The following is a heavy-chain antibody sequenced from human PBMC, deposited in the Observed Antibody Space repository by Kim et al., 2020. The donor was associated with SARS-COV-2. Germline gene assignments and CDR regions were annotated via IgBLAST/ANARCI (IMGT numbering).Heavy chain of an antibody. CDR3: ARDAHRSQWLWGLDY. CDR1: GGTFSSYA. CDR2: IIPIFGTA. Sequence: SVKVSCKASGGTFSSYAISWVRQAPGQGLEWMGGIIPIFGTANYAQKFQGRVTITADESTSTAYMELSSLRSEDTAVYYCARDAHRSQWLWGLDYWGQGTLVTVSS. V-gene: IGHV1-69*13. D-gene: IGHD6-19*01. J-gene: IGHJ4*02.